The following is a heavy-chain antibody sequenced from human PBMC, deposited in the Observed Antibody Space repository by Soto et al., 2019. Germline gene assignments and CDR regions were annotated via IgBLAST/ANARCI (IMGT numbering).Heavy chain of an antibody. Sequence: QITLKESGPTLVKPTQTLTLTCTFSGFSLSTSGVGVGWIRQPPGKALEWLALIYWDDDKRYSPSLKSRLTITKDTSKNQVVLTMTNMDPVNTATYYCAHVYGGYDNFDYWGQGTLVTVSS. CDR3: AHVYGGYDNFDY. D-gene: IGHD5-12*01. CDR1: GFSLSTSGVG. J-gene: IGHJ4*02. CDR2: IYWDDDK. V-gene: IGHV2-5*02.